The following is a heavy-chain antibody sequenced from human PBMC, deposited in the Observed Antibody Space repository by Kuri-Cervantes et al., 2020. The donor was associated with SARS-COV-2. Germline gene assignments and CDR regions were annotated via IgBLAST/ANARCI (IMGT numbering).Heavy chain of an antibody. CDR3: SRGRALTIFRVVTGSYGAFDI. V-gene: IGHV1-18*01. CDR2: ISAYNGNT. Sequence: ASVKVSCKDSGYNFTSYGISWVRQAPGQGLEWMGWISAYNGNTNYAQKLQGRVTMTTDTSTSTAYIELSRLRSDDTAVYYCSRGRALTIFRVVTGSYGAFDIWGQGTMVTVSS. CDR1: GYNFTSYG. J-gene: IGHJ3*02. D-gene: IGHD3-3*01.